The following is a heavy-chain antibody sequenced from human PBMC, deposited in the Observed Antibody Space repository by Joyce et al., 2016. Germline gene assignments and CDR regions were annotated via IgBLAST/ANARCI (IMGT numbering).Heavy chain of an antibody. J-gene: IGHJ5*02. D-gene: IGHD2-2*03. CDR3: ASLWAPGYCTTTSCQGWFDP. CDR1: GFNFSGYT. V-gene: IGHV3-21*01. Sequence: EEQLVESGGGLVKPGGSLRLSCSASGFNFSGYTLNWVRQAQGKGMEWVSSISTRSTYISHADSVKGRFTISRDDAKNSLYLQMNNLRAEDTAVYYCASLWAPGYCTTTSCQGWFDPWGQGTLVTVSS. CDR2: ISTRSTYI.